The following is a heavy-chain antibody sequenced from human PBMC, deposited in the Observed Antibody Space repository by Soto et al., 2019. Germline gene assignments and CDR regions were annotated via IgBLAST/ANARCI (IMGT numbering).Heavy chain of an antibody. CDR2: INHSGST. CDR3: ERAGSYSGSYSDY. V-gene: IGHV4-34*01. D-gene: IGHD1-26*01. Sequence: QVQLQQWGAGLLKPSETLSLTCAVYGGSFSGYYWSWIRQPPGKGLEWIGEINHSGSTNYNPSLKSRVTISLDTSKNQLSLKLSSVTAADTAVYYCERAGSYSGSYSDYWGQGTLVTVSS. J-gene: IGHJ4*02. CDR1: GGSFSGYY.